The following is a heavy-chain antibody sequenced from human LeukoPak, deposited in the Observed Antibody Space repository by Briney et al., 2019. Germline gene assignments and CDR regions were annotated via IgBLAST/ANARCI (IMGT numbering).Heavy chain of an antibody. CDR2: IYYSGST. CDR3: ARHGGVGVIPDFDY. V-gene: IGHV4-39*01. D-gene: IGHD2-8*02. J-gene: IGHJ4*02. Sequence: SETLSLTCTVSGDSINSGFYYWGWIRQPPEKGLEWIGSIYYSGSTYYNPSLKSRVTMSVDTSKNQFSLKLSSVTAADTAVYYCARHGGVGVIPDFDYWGPGTLVTVSS. CDR1: GDSINSGFYY.